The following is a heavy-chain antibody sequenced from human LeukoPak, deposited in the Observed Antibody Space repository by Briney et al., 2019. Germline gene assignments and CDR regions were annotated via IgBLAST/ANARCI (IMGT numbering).Heavy chain of an antibody. CDR1: GYTFTVYF. CDR3: ARGAANMGAVAGTFDY. J-gene: IGHJ4*02. CDR2: INPNSGGT. Sequence: ASVKVSCKASGYTFTVYFIHWVRQAPGQGLEWMGWINPNSGGTNYAQKFQGRVTMTRDTSISTAYMELSRLRSDDTAVYYCARGAANMGAVAGTFDYWGQGTLVTVSS. D-gene: IGHD6-19*01. V-gene: IGHV1-2*02.